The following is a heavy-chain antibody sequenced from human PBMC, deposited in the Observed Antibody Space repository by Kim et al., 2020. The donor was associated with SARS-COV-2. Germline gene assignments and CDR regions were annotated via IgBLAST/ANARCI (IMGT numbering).Heavy chain of an antibody. CDR3: ARQSGGGLDY. CDR1: GFTFSSHW. Sequence: GGSLRLSCAASGFTFSSHWMHWVRQAPGKGLVWVSHIKTDGSRTNYADSVKGRFTISRDNAKNTLYLQMSSLRAEDTAVYYCARQSGGGLDYWGQGTLVT. D-gene: IGHD3-16*01. CDR2: IKTDGSRT. J-gene: IGHJ4*02. V-gene: IGHV3-74*01.